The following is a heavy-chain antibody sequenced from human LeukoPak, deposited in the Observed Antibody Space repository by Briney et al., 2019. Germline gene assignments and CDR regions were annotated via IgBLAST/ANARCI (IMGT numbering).Heavy chain of an antibody. V-gene: IGHV4-34*01. CDR1: GGSFSGYY. J-gene: IGHJ5*02. CDR3: ARTTDFWSGLNWFDP. D-gene: IGHD3-3*01. CDR2: INHSGST. Sequence: SETLSLTCAVYGGSFSGYYWSWIRQPPGKGLEWIGEINHSGSTNYNPSLKSRVTISVDTSKNQFSLKLSSVTAADTAVYYCARTTDFWSGLNWFDPWGQGTLVTVSS.